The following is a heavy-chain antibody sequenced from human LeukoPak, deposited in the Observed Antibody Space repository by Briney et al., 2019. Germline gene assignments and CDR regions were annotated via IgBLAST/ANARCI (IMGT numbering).Heavy chain of an antibody. CDR3: ATSRYYYYYMDV. V-gene: IGHV4-34*01. J-gene: IGHJ6*03. D-gene: IGHD6-6*01. Sequence: SETLSLTCTVSGGSISFTSYYWSWIRQPPGKGLEWIGEINHSGSTNYNPSLKSRVTISVDTSKNQFSLKLSSVTAADTAVYYCATSRYYYYYMDVWGKGTTVTISS. CDR1: GGSISFTSYY. CDR2: INHSGST.